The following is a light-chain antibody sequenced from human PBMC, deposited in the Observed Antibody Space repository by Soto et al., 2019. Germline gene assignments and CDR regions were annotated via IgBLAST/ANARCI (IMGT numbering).Light chain of an antibody. CDR3: QQSYSTPWT. CDR2: AAS. CDR1: QSISTY. V-gene: IGKV1-39*01. J-gene: IGKJ1*01. Sequence: DIQMTQSPSYLSASVGDRVTTTCRASQSISTYLSWYQQRPGKAPKXLIYAASSLQSGVPSRFSGIGSGTDFTLTIGSLQPEDGATYDCQQSYSTPWTFGQGTKVEI.